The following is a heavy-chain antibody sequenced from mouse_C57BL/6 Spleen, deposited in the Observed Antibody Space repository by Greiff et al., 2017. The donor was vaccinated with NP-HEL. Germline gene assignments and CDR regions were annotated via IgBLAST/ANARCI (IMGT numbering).Heavy chain of an antibody. D-gene: IGHD2-1*01. CDR1: GYTFTSYW. Sequence: QVQLQQPGAELVKPGASVKLSCKASGYTFTSYWMQWVKQRPGQGLEWIGEIDPSDSYTNYNQKFKGKATLTLDTSSSTAYMQLSSLTSEDSAVYYCARNYGNPYAMDYWGQGTSVTVSS. J-gene: IGHJ4*01. V-gene: IGHV1-50*01. CDR3: ARNYGNPYAMDY. CDR2: IDPSDSYT.